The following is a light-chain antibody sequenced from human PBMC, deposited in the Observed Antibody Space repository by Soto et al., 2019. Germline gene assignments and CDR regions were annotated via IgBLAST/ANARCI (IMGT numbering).Light chain of an antibody. V-gene: IGKV1-5*01. CDR3: QQYHTYWT. J-gene: IGKJ1*01. CDR2: DAS. Sequence: DFHMTQSPSTQAPSHGDRVSITCRASQNIRSRLAWFQPKPGKAPKLLIYDASSLESGVPQRFSGGGSGTEFTLTIRSLQTDDFSTYYCQQYHTYWTFGQGTKVDIK. CDR1: QNIRSR.